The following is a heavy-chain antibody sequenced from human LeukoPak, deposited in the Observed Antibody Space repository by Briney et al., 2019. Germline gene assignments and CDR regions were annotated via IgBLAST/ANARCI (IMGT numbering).Heavy chain of an antibody. Sequence: SETLSLTCAVYGGSFSGYYWSWIRQPPGKGLEWIGEINHSGSTNYNSSLKSRVTISVDTSKNQFSLKLSSVTAADTAVYYCARKGGGIWFGELFFSSYYFDYWGQGTLVTVSS. CDR1: GGSFSGYY. V-gene: IGHV4-34*01. CDR2: INHSGST. CDR3: ARKGGGIWFGELFFSSYYFDY. D-gene: IGHD3-10*01. J-gene: IGHJ4*02.